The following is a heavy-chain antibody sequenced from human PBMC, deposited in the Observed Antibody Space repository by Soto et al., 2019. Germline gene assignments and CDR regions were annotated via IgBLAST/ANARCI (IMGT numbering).Heavy chain of an antibody. D-gene: IGHD2-2*01. CDR1: GYTFTSHD. V-gene: IGHV1-8*01. Sequence: ASVKVSCKASGYTFTSHDINWVRQATGQGLEWMGWMNPNSGNTVYAQKFQGRVTMTRNTSISTAYMELGSLRSDDTAVYYCARADCSSTNCYRDSRWDSSIPYYLYYYLDVWGKGTTVTVSS. CDR3: ARADCSSTNCYRDSRWDSSIPYYLYYYLDV. J-gene: IGHJ6*03. CDR2: MNPNSGNT.